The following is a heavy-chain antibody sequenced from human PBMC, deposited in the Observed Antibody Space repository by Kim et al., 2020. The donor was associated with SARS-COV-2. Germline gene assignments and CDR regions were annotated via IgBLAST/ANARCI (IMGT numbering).Heavy chain of an antibody. J-gene: IGHJ3*02. Sequence: GGSLRLSCAASGFTVSSNYMSWVRQAPGKGLEWVSVIYSGGSTYYADSVKGRFTISRDNSKNTLYLQMNSLRAEDTAVYYCVKGVTAITDAFDIWGQGTMVTVSS. D-gene: IGHD2-21*02. CDR1: GFTVSSNY. CDR2: IYSGGST. V-gene: IGHV3-53*01. CDR3: VKGVTAITDAFDI.